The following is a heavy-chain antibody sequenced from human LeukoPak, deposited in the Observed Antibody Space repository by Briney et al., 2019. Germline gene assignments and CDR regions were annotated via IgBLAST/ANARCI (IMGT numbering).Heavy chain of an antibody. D-gene: IGHD5-18*01. J-gene: IGHJ4*02. CDR3: AAGRPYSLLDY. Sequence: GASVKVSCTVSESSLTQFSLYWGRPAPGKGLEWMGGFDVIDAKTFYAQKFQGRVTMTEDSSTDTAYMELSSLRSDDTAFYYCAAGRPYSLLDYWGQGTLLTVSS. CDR2: FDVIDAKT. V-gene: IGHV1-24*01. CDR1: ESSLTQFS.